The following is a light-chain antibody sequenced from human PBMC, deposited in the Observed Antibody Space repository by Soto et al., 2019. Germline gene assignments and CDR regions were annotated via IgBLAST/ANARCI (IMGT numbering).Light chain of an antibody. CDR3: QSYDSSLSVYV. V-gene: IGLV1-40*01. CDR2: GNT. J-gene: IGLJ1*01. CDR1: SSNIGAGYD. Sequence: QSVLTQPPSVSGAPGQRVTISCTGSSSNIGAGYDVHWYQQLPGTSPKLLIYGNTIRPSGVPDRFSGSKSGTSASLAITGLHAEDEAGYYCQSYDSSLSVYVFGTGTKVTVL.